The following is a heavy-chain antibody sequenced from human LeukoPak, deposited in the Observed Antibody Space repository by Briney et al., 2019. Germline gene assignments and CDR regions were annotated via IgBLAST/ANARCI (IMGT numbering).Heavy chain of an antibody. CDR2: ISGSGGST. CDR1: GFTFSSYW. V-gene: IGHV3-23*01. D-gene: IGHD6-19*01. CDR3: AKGRNSGFDY. J-gene: IGHJ4*02. Sequence: GGSLRLSCAASGFTFSSYWMHWVRQAPGKGLVWVSAISGSGGSTYYADSVKGRFTISRDNSKNTLYLQMNSLRAEDTAVYYCAKGRNSGFDYWGQGTLVTVSS.